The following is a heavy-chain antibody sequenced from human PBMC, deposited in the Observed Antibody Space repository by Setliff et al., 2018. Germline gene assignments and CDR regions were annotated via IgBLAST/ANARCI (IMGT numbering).Heavy chain of an antibody. Sequence: ESGPTLVNPTETLTLTCTFSGFSLSSSAAGVGWIRQAPGKALEWLALIYWDDAKRYSPSLRSRLTVTKDTSKNQVVLTMTSMDPVDTATYYCAHTEYGRYFDYWGQGTLVTVSS. D-gene: IGHD1-26*01. CDR1: GFSLSSSAAG. CDR2: IYWDDAK. CDR3: AHTEYGRYFDY. J-gene: IGHJ4*02. V-gene: IGHV2-5*02.